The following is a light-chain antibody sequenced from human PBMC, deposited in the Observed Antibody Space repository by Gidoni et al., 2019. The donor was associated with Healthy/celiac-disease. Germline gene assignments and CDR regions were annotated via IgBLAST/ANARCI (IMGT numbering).Light chain of an antibody. CDR1: QSVSSSY. V-gene: IGKV3-20*01. J-gene: IGKJ1*01. CDR2: GAS. CDR3: QQYGSSPPWT. Sequence: EIVLTQSPGTLSLSPGERATLSCRASQSVSSSYLAWYQQKPAQAPRLLIDGASSRATGIPDRFSGSGSGTDFTLTISRLEPEDCAVYYCQQYGSSPPWTFGQGTKVEIK.